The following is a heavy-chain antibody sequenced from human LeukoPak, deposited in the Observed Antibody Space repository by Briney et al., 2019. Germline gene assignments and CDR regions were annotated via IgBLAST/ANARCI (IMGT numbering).Heavy chain of an antibody. Sequence: GSLRLSCAASGFTFSSYAMHWVRQAPGKGLEWVAVMSSDETNKYYADSVKGRFTISRDNSKNTLYLQMNSLRDEDTAVYYCARGMDGYYYDSRGRRQAFDIWGQGTMVTVSS. CDR1: GFTFSSYA. CDR3: ARGMDGYYYDSRGRRQAFDI. V-gene: IGHV3-30-3*01. CDR2: MSSDETNK. J-gene: IGHJ3*02. D-gene: IGHD3-22*01.